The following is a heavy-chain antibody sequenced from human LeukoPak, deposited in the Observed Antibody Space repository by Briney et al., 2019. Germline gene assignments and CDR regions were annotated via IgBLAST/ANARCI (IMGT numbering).Heavy chain of an antibody. V-gene: IGHV3-30*18. Sequence: GRSLRLSCAASGFTFSSYGMHWVRQAPGKGLEWVAVISYDGSNKYYADSVKGRFTISRDNSKNTLYLQMNSLRAENTAVYYCAKGQQWLARAAYFDYWGQGTLVTVSS. D-gene: IGHD6-19*01. J-gene: IGHJ4*02. CDR1: GFTFSSYG. CDR3: AKGQQWLARAAYFDY. CDR2: ISYDGSNK.